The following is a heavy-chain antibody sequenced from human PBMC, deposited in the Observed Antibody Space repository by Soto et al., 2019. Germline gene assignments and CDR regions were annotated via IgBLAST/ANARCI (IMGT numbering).Heavy chain of an antibody. Sequence: SETLSLTCTVSGGSISSSSYYWGWIRQPPGKGLEWIGYIYYSGSTNYNPSLKSRVTISVDTSKNQFSLKLSSVTAADTAVYYCARGGPHYDFWSGYPPDVWGKGTTVTVSS. CDR2: IYYSGST. CDR1: GGSISSSSYY. CDR3: ARGGPHYDFWSGYPPDV. V-gene: IGHV4-39*07. J-gene: IGHJ6*04. D-gene: IGHD3-3*01.